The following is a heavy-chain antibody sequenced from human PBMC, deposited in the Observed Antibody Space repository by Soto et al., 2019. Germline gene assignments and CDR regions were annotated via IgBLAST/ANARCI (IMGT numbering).Heavy chain of an antibody. D-gene: IGHD3-22*01. CDR1: GFTVSSNY. Sequence: GESLKISCAASGFTVSSNYMSWVRQAPGKGLEWVSVIYSGGSTYYADSVKGRFTISRHNSKNTLYLQMNSLRAEDTAVYYCARVDYDSSGYSYYFDYWGQGTLVTVSS. V-gene: IGHV3-53*04. CDR3: ARVDYDSSGYSYYFDY. J-gene: IGHJ4*02. CDR2: IYSGGST.